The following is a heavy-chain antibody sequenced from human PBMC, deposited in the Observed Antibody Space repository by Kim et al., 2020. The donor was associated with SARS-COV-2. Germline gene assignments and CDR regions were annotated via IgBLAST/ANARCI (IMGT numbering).Heavy chain of an antibody. CDR2: MNPNSGNT. CDR3: ARSIAVAGEGDYYGMDV. CDR1: GYTFTSYD. Sequence: ASVKVSCKASGYTFTSYDINWVRQATGQGLEWMGWMNPNSGNTGYAQKFQGRVTMTRNTSISTAYMELSSLRSEDTAVYYCARSIAVAGEGDYYGMDVWGQGTTVTVSS. V-gene: IGHV1-8*01. D-gene: IGHD6-19*01. J-gene: IGHJ6*02.